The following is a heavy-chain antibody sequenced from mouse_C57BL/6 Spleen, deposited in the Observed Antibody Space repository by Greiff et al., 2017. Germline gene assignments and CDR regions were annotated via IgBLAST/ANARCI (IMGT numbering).Heavy chain of an antibody. Sequence: QVQLQQPGAELVMPGASVKLSCKASGYTFTSYWMHWVKQRPGQGLEWIGEIDPSDSYTNYNQKFKGKSTLTVDKSSSTAYMQLSSLTSEDSAVYYCAYGNYGYFDVGGTGTTVTVSS. D-gene: IGHD2-1*01. J-gene: IGHJ1*03. CDR1: GYTFTSYW. V-gene: IGHV1-69*01. CDR3: AYGNYGYFDV. CDR2: IDPSDSYT.